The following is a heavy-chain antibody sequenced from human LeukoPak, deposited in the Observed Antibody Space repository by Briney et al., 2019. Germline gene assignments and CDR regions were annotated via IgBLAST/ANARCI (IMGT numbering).Heavy chain of an antibody. CDR1: GGSISSGDYY. CDR3: ARVRYYDSSGYYYVALDI. Sequence: PSQTLSLTCTVSGGSISSGDYYWSWIRQPPGKGLEWIGYIYYSGSTYYNPSLKSRVTISVDTSKNQFSLKLSSVTAADTAVYYCARVRYYDSSGYYYVALDIWGQGTMVTVSS. V-gene: IGHV4-30-4*08. D-gene: IGHD3-22*01. J-gene: IGHJ3*02. CDR2: IYYSGST.